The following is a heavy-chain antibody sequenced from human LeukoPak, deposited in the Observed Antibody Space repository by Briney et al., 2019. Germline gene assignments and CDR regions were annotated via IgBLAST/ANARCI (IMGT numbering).Heavy chain of an antibody. Sequence: GGSLRLSCAAAGFTFSNYRMHWVRQAPGKGLAWVSRIKSDGRTNYADSVKGRFTISRDNAKNTVSLQMNSLRAEDTGVYYCARAPSEIGGYYPEYFRHWGQGTLVTVSS. J-gene: IGHJ1*01. CDR1: GFTFSNYR. CDR3: ARAPSEIGGYYPEYFRH. V-gene: IGHV3-74*01. CDR2: IKSDGRT. D-gene: IGHD3-22*01.